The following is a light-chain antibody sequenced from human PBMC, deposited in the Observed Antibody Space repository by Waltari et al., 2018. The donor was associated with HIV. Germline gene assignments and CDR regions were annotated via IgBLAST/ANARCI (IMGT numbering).Light chain of an antibody. CDR3: QKDISVPFT. Sequence: FQMTQSPSPVSASVGDAVRITSRSSQAISNYFDWYNDKPGRVPPLLVYVASAVPSGVPSRFSGSGSGTDFNLTIANLQPEDVATYYCQKDISVPFTFGPGTKVEIK. CDR2: VAS. V-gene: IGKV1-27*01. CDR1: QAISNY. J-gene: IGKJ3*01.